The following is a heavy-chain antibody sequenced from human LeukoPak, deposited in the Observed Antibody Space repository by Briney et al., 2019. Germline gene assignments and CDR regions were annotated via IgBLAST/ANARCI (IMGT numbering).Heavy chain of an antibody. CDR1: GYTFTSYY. D-gene: IGHD5-24*01. V-gene: IGHV1-46*01. J-gene: IGHJ4*02. CDR3: ARDIDGEMATIAPADY. Sequence: GGSLRLSCAASGYTFTSYYMPWVRQAPGQGLEWMGIINPSGGSTSYAQKFQGRVTMTRDTSTSTVYMELSSLGSEDTAVYYCARDIDGEMATIAPADYWGQGTLVTVSS. CDR2: INPSGGST.